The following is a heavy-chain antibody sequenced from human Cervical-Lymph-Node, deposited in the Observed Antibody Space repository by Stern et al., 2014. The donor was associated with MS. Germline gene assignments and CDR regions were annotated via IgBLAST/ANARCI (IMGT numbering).Heavy chain of an antibody. V-gene: IGHV4-31*03. J-gene: IGHJ4*02. CDR1: GGSISSGGYY. Sequence: VQLVESGPGLVKPSQTLSLTCSVSGGSISSGGYYWTWIRQHPGKGLEWIGYIYYSGSTYYNPSLKSRVTISVDTSKNQFSLKLSSVTAADTAVYYCARIPSNIAARLPDYWGQGTLVTVSS. CDR3: ARIPSNIAARLPDY. D-gene: IGHD6-6*01. CDR2: IYYSGST.